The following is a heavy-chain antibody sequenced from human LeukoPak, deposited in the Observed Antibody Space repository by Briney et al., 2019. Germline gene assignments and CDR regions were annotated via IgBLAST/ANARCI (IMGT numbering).Heavy chain of an antibody. V-gene: IGHV3-48*03. CDR2: ISSSGSTI. CDR3: ARDHGHYYYYGMDV. CDR1: GFTFSSYE. J-gene: IGHJ6*04. Sequence: GGSLRLSCAASGFTFSSYEMNWVRQAPGKGLEWVSYISSSGSTIYYADSVKGRFTISRDNAKNSLYLQMNSLRDEDTAVYYCARDHGHYYYYGMDVWGKGTTVTVSS.